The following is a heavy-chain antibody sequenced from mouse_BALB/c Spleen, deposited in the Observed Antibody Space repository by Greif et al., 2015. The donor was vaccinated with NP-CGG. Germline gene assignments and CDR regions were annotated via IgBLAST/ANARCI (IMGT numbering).Heavy chain of an antibody. CDR3: ARSHYYGYGFAY. J-gene: IGHJ3*01. CDR2: INPSTGYT. D-gene: IGHD1-2*01. CDR1: GYTFTSYW. Sequence: VKLVESGAELAKPGASVKMSCKASGYTFTSYWMHWVKQRPGQGLEWIGYINPSTGYTEYNQKFKDKATLTADKSSSTAYMQLSSLTSEDSAVYYCARSHYYGYGFAYWGQGTLVTVSA. V-gene: IGHV1-7*01.